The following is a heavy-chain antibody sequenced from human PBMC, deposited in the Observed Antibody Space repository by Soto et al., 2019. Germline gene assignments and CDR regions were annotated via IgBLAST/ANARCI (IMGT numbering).Heavy chain of an antibody. D-gene: IGHD1-26*01. CDR3: AELRGYYYGMDV. CDR2: IIPIFGTA. V-gene: IGHV1-69*13. Sequence: GASVKVSCKASGGTFSSYAISWVRQAPGQGLEWMGGIIPIFGTANYAQKFQSRVTITADESTSTAYMELSSLRSEDTAVYYCAELRGYYYGMDVWGQGTTVTVSS. J-gene: IGHJ6*02. CDR1: GGTFSSYA.